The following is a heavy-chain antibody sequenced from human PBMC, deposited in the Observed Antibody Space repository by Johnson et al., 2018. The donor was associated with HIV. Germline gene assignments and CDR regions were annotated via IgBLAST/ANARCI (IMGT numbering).Heavy chain of an antibody. J-gene: IGHJ3*01. Sequence: VQLVESGGGLVQPGGSLRLSCGASGFSVSNNYMNWVRQAPGKGLEWVSVIYSGGSTYYADSVRGRFTISRDNSRNTLYLQMSSLRVEDTAMYYCARDGESQQLPLVDAFDVWGQGTMVTVSS. CDR2: IYSGGST. CDR1: GFSVSNNY. D-gene: IGHD6-13*01. V-gene: IGHV3-66*01. CDR3: ARDGESQQLPLVDAFDV.